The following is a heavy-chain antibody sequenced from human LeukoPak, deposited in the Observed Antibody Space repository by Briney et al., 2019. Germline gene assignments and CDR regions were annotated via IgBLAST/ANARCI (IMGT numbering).Heavy chain of an antibody. CDR1: GFTFSSYW. J-gene: IGHJ4*02. D-gene: IGHD5-18*01. V-gene: IGHV3-7*04. CDR3: ATDTAMVTNPLDY. Sequence: WGSLRLSCAASGFTFSSYWMSWVRPAPGKGLEWVANIKQDGSEKYYVDSVKGRFTISRDNAKNSLYLQMNSLRAEDTAVYYCATDTAMVTNPLDYWGQGTLVTVSS. CDR2: IKQDGSEK.